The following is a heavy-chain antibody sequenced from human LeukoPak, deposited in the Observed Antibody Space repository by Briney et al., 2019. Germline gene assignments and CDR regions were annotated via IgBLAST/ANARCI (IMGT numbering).Heavy chain of an antibody. D-gene: IGHD5-18*01. CDR3: ARYGRYSYGLGY. CDR2: MNPNSGNT. J-gene: IGHJ4*02. Sequence: RASVKVSCKASGYTFTSYDINWVRQATGQGLEWMGWMNPNSGNTGYAQKFQGRVTITRNTSISTAYMELSSLRSEDTAVYYCARYGRYSYGLGYWGQGTLVTVSS. V-gene: IGHV1-8*01. CDR1: GYTFTSYD.